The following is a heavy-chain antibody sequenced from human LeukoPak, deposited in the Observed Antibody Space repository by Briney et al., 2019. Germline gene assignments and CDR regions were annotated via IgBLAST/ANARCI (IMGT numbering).Heavy chain of an antibody. CDR3: AAEIAARPA. CDR1: GVTFSNYA. D-gene: IGHD6-6*01. J-gene: IGHJ5*02. Sequence: SVKVSCKASGVTFSNYAISWVRQAPGQGLEWMGGIIPIINTANSAQKFQGRVTITADESTSTAYMELSSLRSEDTAVYYCAAEIAARPAWGQGTLVTVSS. CDR2: IIPIINTA. V-gene: IGHV1-69*01.